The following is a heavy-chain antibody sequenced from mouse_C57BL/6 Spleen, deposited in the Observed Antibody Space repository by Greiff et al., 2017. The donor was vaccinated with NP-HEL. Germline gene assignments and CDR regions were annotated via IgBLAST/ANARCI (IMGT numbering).Heavy chain of an antibody. CDR2: INPNNGGT. Sequence: VQLQQSGPELVKPGASVKISCKASGYTFTDYYMNWVKQSHGKSLEWIGDINPNNGGTSYNQKFKGKATLTVDKSSSTAYMELRSLTSEDSAVYYCARWDGSSLAWFAYWGQGTLVTVSA. J-gene: IGHJ3*01. CDR1: GYTFTDYY. CDR3: ARWDGSSLAWFAY. D-gene: IGHD1-1*01. V-gene: IGHV1-26*01.